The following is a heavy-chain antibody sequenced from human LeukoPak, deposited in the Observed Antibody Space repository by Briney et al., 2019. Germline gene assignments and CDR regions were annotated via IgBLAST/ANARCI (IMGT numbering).Heavy chain of an antibody. Sequence: GESLKISCKGSGYSCTSYWIGWVRQMPGKGLEWMGMIYPGDSDIRYSPSFQGQVIISADKSISTAYLQWSSLKASDTAIYYCARSCSSTRCYLTDAFDIWGQGTMVTVSS. CDR1: GYSCTSYW. D-gene: IGHD2-2*01. CDR3: ARSCSSTRCYLTDAFDI. V-gene: IGHV5-51*01. CDR2: IYPGDSDI. J-gene: IGHJ3*02.